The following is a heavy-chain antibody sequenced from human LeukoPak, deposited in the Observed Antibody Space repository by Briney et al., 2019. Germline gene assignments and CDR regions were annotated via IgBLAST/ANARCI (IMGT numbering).Heavy chain of an antibody. V-gene: IGHV3-9*01. CDR3: AKDGVDTAVYYFDY. Sequence: GGTLRLSCAASGFTFDDYAMHWVRQAPGKGLEWVSGISWNSGSIGYADSVKGRFTISRDNAKNSLYLQMNSLRAEDTALYYCAKDGVDTAVYYFDYWGQGTLVTVSS. CDR2: ISWNSGSI. J-gene: IGHJ4*02. D-gene: IGHD5-18*01. CDR1: GFTFDDYA.